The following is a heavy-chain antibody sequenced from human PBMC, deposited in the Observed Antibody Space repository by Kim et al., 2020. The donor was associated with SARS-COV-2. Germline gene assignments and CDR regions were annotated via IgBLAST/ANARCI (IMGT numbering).Heavy chain of an antibody. CDR3: AKEKLLMGSYFGLDV. V-gene: IGHV3-30*02. Sequence: SVQGRFTSSRDYSKNTLFLLMDSLRPEDTAVYYCAKEKLLMGSYFGLDVWGQGTTVTVSS. J-gene: IGHJ6*02. D-gene: IGHD2-8*01.